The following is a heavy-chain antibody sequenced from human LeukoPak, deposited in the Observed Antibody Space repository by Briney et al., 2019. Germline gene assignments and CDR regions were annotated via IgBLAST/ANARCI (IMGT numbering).Heavy chain of an antibody. CDR1: GFTFSRYW. J-gene: IGHJ4*02. V-gene: IGHV3-74*01. Sequence: GGSLRLSCAAFGFTFSRYWMHWVRQAPGKGLVWVSRINSDGSSTSYADSVKGRFTISRDNAKNTLYLQMNSLRAEDTAVYYCARDDGSGWYGYWGQGTLVTVSS. CDR3: ARDDGSGWYGY. CDR2: INSDGSST. D-gene: IGHD6-19*01.